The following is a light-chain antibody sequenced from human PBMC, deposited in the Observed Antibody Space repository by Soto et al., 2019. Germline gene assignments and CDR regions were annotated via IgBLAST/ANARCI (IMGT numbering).Light chain of an antibody. CDR1: QSVSSNY. J-gene: IGKJ2*01. CDR2: GAS. V-gene: IGKV3-20*01. Sequence: EIVLTQSAGTLSLSPGERATLSCRASQSVSSNYLAWYQQKPGQAPRLLIYGASSRATGIPDRFSGSGSGTDFTLTISTLEPGDFAVYFCQQYGNTPPYTFGQGTKLEIK. CDR3: QQYGNTPPYT.